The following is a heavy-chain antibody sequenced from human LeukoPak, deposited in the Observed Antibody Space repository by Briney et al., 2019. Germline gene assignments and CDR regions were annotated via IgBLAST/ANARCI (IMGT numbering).Heavy chain of an antibody. V-gene: IGHV4-38-2*02. CDR3: ARELVATRQDWFDP. CDR1: GYSISSGYY. J-gene: IGHJ5*02. CDR2: IYHSGST. Sequence: SETLSLTCTVSGYSISSGYYWGWIRQPPGKGLEWIGSIYHSGSTYYNPSLKSRVTISVDTSKNQFSLKLSSVTAADTAVYYCARELVATRQDWFDPWGQGTLVTVSS.